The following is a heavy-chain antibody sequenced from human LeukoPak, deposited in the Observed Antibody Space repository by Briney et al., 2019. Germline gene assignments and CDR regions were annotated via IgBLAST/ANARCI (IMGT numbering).Heavy chain of an antibody. Sequence: TSETLSLTCAVYGGSFSGYYWSWIRQPPGKGLEWIGEINHSGSTNYNPSLKSRVTISVDTSKNQFSLKLSSVTAADTAVYYCARGGLLLWFGELLSRQHRDFDYWGQGTLVTASS. CDR2: INHSGST. CDR3: ARGGLLLWFGELLSRQHRDFDY. D-gene: IGHD3-10*01. V-gene: IGHV4-34*01. J-gene: IGHJ4*02. CDR1: GGSFSGYY.